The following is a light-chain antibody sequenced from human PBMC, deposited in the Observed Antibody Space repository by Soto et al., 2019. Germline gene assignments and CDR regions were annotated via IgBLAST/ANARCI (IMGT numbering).Light chain of an antibody. Sequence: QSALPQPASVSGSPGQSITISCTGTSSDIGGYNFVSWYQHHPGKAPKLLIHDVSNRPSGVSSRFSGSKSGNTASLTISGLQAEDEADYYCNSYRTVSTYVFGTGTKVTVL. CDR2: DVS. V-gene: IGLV2-14*03. CDR1: SSDIGGYNF. J-gene: IGLJ1*01. CDR3: NSYRTVSTYV.